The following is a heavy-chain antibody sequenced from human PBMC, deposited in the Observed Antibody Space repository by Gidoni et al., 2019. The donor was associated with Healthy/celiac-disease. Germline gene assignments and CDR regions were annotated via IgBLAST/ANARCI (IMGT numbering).Heavy chain of an antibody. D-gene: IGHD2-21*02. CDR3: ARDWVVTPSPYYFDY. Sequence: EVQLVESGGGLVQPGGSLRLSCAASGSTFSSYSMNWVRQAPGKGLEWVSYSSSSSSTIYYADSVKGRFTISRDNAKNSLYLQMNSLRDEDTAVYYCARDWVVTPSPYYFDYWGQGTLVTVSS. CDR2: SSSSSSTI. V-gene: IGHV3-48*02. J-gene: IGHJ4*02. CDR1: GSTFSSYS.